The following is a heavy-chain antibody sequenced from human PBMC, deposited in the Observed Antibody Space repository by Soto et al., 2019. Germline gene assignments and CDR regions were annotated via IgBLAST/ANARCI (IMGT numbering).Heavy chain of an antibody. CDR3: ARDLVAIGGRVYAFDL. V-gene: IGHV4-61*03. CDR2: IYFTGRT. CDR1: GDSVSSGSHH. D-gene: IGHD2-21*01. Sequence: QVQLQESGPGRVRPSETLSLTCTVAGDSVSSGSHHWNWIRQAPGKGLEWIGSIYFTGRTNHNPSLKSRVTISVDTSKNHLSLNLTSVTAADTAVYYCARDLVAIGGRVYAFDLWGQGTMVTVSS. J-gene: IGHJ3*01.